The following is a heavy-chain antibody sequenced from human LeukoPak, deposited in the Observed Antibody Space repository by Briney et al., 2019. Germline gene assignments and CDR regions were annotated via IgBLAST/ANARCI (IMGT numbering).Heavy chain of an antibody. CDR3: ARGMLDGVPVLLWFGEFDDAFDI. J-gene: IGHJ3*02. V-gene: IGHV1-69*06. CDR1: GGTFSSYA. D-gene: IGHD3-10*01. CDR2: IIPIFGTT. Sequence: SVKVSCKASGGTFSSYAISWVRQAPGQGLEWMGGIIPIFGTTIYAQKFQGRVTITADTSASTAYMELSSLRSEDTAVYYCARGMLDGVPVLLWFGEFDDAFDIWGQGTMVTVSS.